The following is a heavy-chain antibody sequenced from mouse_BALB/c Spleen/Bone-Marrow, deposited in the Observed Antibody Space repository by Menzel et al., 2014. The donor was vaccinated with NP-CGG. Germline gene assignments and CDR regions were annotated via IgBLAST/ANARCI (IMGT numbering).Heavy chain of an antibody. CDR2: INPYDGGT. Sequence: EVQLVESGPELVKPGASMKISCKASGYSFTGYTMNWVKQSHGKNLEWIGLINPYDGGTSYNQKLKGKATLTVDKSSSTAYIELLSLTSEDSAVYYCARHGYGNYVAMDYWGQGTSVTVSS. V-gene: IGHV1-18*01. J-gene: IGHJ4*01. CDR3: ARHGYGNYVAMDY. D-gene: IGHD2-10*02. CDR1: GYSFTGYT.